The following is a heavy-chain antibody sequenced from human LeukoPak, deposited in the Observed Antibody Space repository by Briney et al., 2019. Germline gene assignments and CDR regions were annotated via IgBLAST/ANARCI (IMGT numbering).Heavy chain of an antibody. J-gene: IGHJ4*02. CDR2: INHSGST. V-gene: IGHV4-34*01. CDR1: GGSFSGYY. Sequence: PSETLSLTCAVYGGSFSGYYWSWIRQPPGKGLEWIGEINHSGSTNYNPSLKSRVTISVDTSKNQFSLKLSSVTAADTAVYYCARGKYNWNLGTEYYFDYWGQGTLVTVSS. D-gene: IGHD1-7*01. CDR3: ARGKYNWNLGTEYYFDY.